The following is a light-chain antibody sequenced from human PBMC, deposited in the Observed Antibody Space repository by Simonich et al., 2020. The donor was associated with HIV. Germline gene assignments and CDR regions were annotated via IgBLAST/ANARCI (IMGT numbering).Light chain of an antibody. CDR2: WTS. J-gene: IGKJ4*01. CDR3: QQYYSTPLT. V-gene: IGKV4-1*01. CDR1: QRVLYSSNNKNY. Sequence: DIVMTQSPDSLAVSLGERATINCKSSQRVLYSSNNKNYLVWYQQKPGQPPKLLIYWTSTRESGVPDRCSGSGSGTDFTLTISSLQAEDVAVYYCQQYYSTPLTFGGGTKVEIK.